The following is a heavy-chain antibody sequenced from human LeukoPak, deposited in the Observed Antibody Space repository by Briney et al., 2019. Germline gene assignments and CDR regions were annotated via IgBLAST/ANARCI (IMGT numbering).Heavy chain of an antibody. CDR2: ISAYNGNT. J-gene: IGHJ2*01. V-gene: IGHV1-18*01. D-gene: IGHD6-13*01. Sequence: GASVKVSCKASGYTFTSYDINWVRQAPGQGLEWMGRISAYNGNTNYAQKVQGRVTMTTDTCTSTTYMELRSLRSDDTAVYYCAIIAAAGWYFDLWGRGTLVTVSS. CDR3: AIIAAAGWYFDL. CDR1: GYTFTSYD.